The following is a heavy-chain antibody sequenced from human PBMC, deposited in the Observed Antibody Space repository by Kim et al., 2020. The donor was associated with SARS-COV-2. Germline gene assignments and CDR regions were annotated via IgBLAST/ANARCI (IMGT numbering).Heavy chain of an antibody. D-gene: IGHD3-22*01. V-gene: IGHV1-18*04. J-gene: IGHJ1*01. CDR3: ARVDDSSGYYPIIQH. CDR1: GYTFTSYG. CDR2: ISAYNGNT. Sequence: ASVKVSCKASGYTFTSYGISWVRQAPGQGLEWMGWISAYNGNTNYAPKLQGRVTMTTDTSTSTAYMELRSLRSDDTAVYYCARVDDSSGYYPIIQHWGQGTLVTVSS.